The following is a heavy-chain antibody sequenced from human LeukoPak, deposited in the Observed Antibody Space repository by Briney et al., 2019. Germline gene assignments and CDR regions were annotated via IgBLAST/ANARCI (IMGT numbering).Heavy chain of an antibody. CDR1: GFTLSRYW. V-gene: IGHV3-74*01. CDR2: INSDGSST. Sequence: PGGSLRLSCAASGFTLSRYWMPWVRQAPGKGLVWVSRINSDGSSTSYADSVKGRFTISRDNAKNTLYLQMNSLRAEDTAVYYCARDSGDFWSGYYFAYFDYWGQGTLVTVSS. J-gene: IGHJ4*02. CDR3: ARDSGDFWSGYYFAYFDY. D-gene: IGHD3-3*01.